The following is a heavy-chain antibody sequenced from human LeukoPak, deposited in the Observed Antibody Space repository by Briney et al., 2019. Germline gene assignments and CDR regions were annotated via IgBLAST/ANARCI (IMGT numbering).Heavy chain of an antibody. J-gene: IGHJ4*02. CDR3: ARVNYGTIDY. CDR1: GFIFSTYT. Sequence: GGSLRLSCAAPGFIFSTYTMNWVRQAPGKGLEWVSSISGGSGYIYYADSVKGRFTISRDNAKNSLFLQMNSLSAEDTAVYYCARVNYGTIDYWGLGTLVTVSS. D-gene: IGHD1-7*01. V-gene: IGHV3-21*01. CDR2: ISGGSGYI.